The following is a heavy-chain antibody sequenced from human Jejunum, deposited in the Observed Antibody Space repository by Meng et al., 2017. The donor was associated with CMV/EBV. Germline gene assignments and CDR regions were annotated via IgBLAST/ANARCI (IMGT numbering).Heavy chain of an antibody. V-gene: IGHV3-21*01. D-gene: IGHD2-8*02. CDR2: ISSRTSYV. CDR3: ARDETTGYYYYGMDV. Sequence: GFILSNYRMNWLRQAQGQGLEWVSSISSRTSYVDYADSVKGRFTISRDNIKNSLYLQMNSLRAEDTAVYFCARDETTGYYYYGMDVWGQGTTVTVSS. J-gene: IGHJ6*02. CDR1: GFILSNYR.